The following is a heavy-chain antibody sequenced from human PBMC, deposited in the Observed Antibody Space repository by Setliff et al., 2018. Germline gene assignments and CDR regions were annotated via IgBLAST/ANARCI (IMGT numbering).Heavy chain of an antibody. D-gene: IGHD3-22*01. J-gene: IGHJ5*02. Sequence: SETLSLTCAVYGGSLSGYYWNWIRQAPGKGLEWIGEINHRGTTSYTPSLKGRVTISVDTSKNSFSLKLSSVTAADTAVYFCARGPRFDYESPTYRRRFDPWGQGTAVTVSS. CDR2: INHRGTT. V-gene: IGHV4-34*01. CDR3: ARGPRFDYESPTYRRRFDP. CDR1: GGSLSGYY.